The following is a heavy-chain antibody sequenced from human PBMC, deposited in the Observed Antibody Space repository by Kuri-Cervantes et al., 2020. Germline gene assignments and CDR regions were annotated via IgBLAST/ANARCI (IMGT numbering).Heavy chain of an antibody. CDR1: GYIFTNYG. Sequence: ASVNVSCKASGYIFTNYGMHWVRQAPGQRLEWMGWINVGNGDTKYSQTFQDRVVLTRDKPAIKAYIELTSLRSEDTALYYCARGAVDGAWGFDHWGPGTLVTVSS. V-gene: IGHV1-3*01. J-gene: IGHJ4*02. CDR2: INVGNGDT. D-gene: IGHD6-19*01. CDR3: ARGAVDGAWGFDH.